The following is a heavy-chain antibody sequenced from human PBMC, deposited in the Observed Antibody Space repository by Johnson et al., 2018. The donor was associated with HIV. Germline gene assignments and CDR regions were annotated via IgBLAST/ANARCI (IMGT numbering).Heavy chain of an antibody. J-gene: IGHJ3*02. D-gene: IGHD1-1*01. CDR3: AKDRTSAQSAFDI. V-gene: IGHV3-23*04. Sequence: VQLVESGGDLVQPGGSLRLSCVGSGFTFSTNWMHWVRQAPGKGLVWVSRISGSGDSTYYADSVKGRFTISRDNSKNTLYLQMNSLRAEETAVYYCAKDRTSAQSAFDIWGQGTMVTVSS. CDR2: ISGSGDST. CDR1: GFTFSTNW.